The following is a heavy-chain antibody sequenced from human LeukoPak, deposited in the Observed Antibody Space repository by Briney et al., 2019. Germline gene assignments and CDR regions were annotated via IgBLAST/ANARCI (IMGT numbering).Heavy chain of an antibody. V-gene: IGHV4-61*08. CDR2: IYYSGST. CDR1: GGSISSGGYS. J-gene: IGHJ4*02. D-gene: IGHD6-19*01. CDR3: ARGSSGWAHHAYFDY. Sequence: SETLYLTCAVSGGSISSGGYSWSWIRQPPGKGLEWIGYIYYSGSTNYNPSLKSRVTISVDTSKNQFSLKLSSVTAADTAVYYCARGSSGWAHHAYFDYWGQGTLVTVSS.